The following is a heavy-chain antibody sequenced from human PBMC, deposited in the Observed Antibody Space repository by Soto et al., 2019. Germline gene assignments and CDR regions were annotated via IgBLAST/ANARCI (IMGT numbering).Heavy chain of an antibody. CDR1: GFTFDDYA. CDR3: VKDESINWYSGHFRH. V-gene: IGHV3-9*01. D-gene: IGHD6-13*01. CDR2: INWNSGSI. Sequence: SLRLSCAASGFTFDDYAMQWVRQFPVKGLECVSGINWNSGSIGYGDSVKGRFAISRDNAKNSLHLQMNSLRAEDTAFYYCVKDESINWYSGHFRHWGQGTLVTVSS. J-gene: IGHJ1*01.